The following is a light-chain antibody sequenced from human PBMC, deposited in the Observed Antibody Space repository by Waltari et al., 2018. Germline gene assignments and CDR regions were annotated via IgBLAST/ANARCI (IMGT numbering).Light chain of an antibody. J-gene: IGLJ2*01. V-gene: IGLV1-44*01. Sequence: QSVLTQPPSASGTPGQRVTISCSGSSPNIGSNTVNWYQQLPGTAPKLLIYSNNQRPSGVPDRFSGSKSGASAALAISGVQSEDEDDYYCAAWDDSLNGWVFGGGTKLTVL. CDR3: AAWDDSLNGWV. CDR2: SNN. CDR1: SPNIGSNT.